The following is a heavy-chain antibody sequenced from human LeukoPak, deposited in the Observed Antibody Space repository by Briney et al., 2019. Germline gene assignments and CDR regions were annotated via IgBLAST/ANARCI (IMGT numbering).Heavy chain of an antibody. CDR2: ISYDGSNK. J-gene: IGHJ4*02. Sequence: GRSLRLSCAASGFTFSSYGMHWVRQAPGKGLEWVAVISYDGSNKYYADSVKGRFTISRDNSKNTLYLQMNSLRAEDTAVYYCAKSSSGWSYFDYWGQRTLVTVSS. CDR1: GFTFSSYG. V-gene: IGHV3-30*18. D-gene: IGHD6-19*01. CDR3: AKSSSGWSYFDY.